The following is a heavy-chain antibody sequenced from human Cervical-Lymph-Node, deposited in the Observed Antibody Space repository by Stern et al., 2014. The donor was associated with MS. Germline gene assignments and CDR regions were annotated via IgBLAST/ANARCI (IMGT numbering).Heavy chain of an antibody. V-gene: IGHV1-18*01. CDR3: ARGWGDPRH. J-gene: IGHJ4*02. Sequence: VQLVESGAEVKKPGASVNVSCKASGYTFSSFAITWVRQAPGQGLEWMGTITVYNGNTNYAQRVQDRVTMTTDTSTNTAYMEVRTRRSADTAVYSCARGWGDPRHWGQGTLVTVSS. D-gene: IGHD3-16*01. CDR2: ITVYNGNT. CDR1: GYTFSSFA.